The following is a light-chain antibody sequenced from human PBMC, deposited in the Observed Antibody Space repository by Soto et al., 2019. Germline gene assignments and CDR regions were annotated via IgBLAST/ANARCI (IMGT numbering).Light chain of an antibody. CDR2: DAS. Sequence: EIVLTQSPATLSLSPGDRATLSCRASQSVSSYLAWYQQKPGQAPRLLIYDASNRATGIPARFSGSGSGTDFTLTISRLEPEDFAVYYCQQYNNWWTFGQGTKVDI. CDR3: QQYNNWWT. V-gene: IGKV3-11*01. J-gene: IGKJ1*01. CDR1: QSVSSY.